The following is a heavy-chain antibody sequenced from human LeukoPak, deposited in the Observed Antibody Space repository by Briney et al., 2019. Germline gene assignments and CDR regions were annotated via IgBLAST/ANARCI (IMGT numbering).Heavy chain of an antibody. CDR3: AKCSGSYVDNWFDP. D-gene: IGHD3-22*01. CDR2: ISGSGGST. Sequence: GGSLRLSCAASGFTFSSYAMSWVRQAPGKGLEWVSGISGSGGSTYYADSVKGRFTISRDNSKDTLYLQMNSLRAEDTAVYYCAKCSGSYVDNWFDPWGQGTLVSVSS. CDR1: GFTFSSYA. V-gene: IGHV3-23*01. J-gene: IGHJ5*02.